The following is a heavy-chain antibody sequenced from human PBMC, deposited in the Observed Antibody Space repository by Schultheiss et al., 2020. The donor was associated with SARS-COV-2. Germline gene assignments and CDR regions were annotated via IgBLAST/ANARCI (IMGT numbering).Heavy chain of an antibody. CDR2: ISWNSGSI. CDR3: ARAGGFGVVIIDYYYGLXV. CDR1: GFTFSSYS. D-gene: IGHD3-3*01. Sequence: GGSLRLSCAASGFTFSSYSMNWVRQAPGKGLEWVSGISWNSGSIGYADSVKGRFTISRDNAKNSLYLQMNSLRAEDTALYHCARAGGFGVVIIDYYYGLXVWGQGTXXTVSS. V-gene: IGHV3-20*01. J-gene: IGHJ6*02.